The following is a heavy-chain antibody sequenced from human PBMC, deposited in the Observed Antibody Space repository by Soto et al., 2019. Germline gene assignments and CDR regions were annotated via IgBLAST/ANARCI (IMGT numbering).Heavy chain of an antibody. J-gene: IGHJ6*02. CDR2: ISGSGGTT. CDR1: GFTFENYA. V-gene: IGHV3-23*01. CDR3: AKDSWAIFGVPAGEYYAMDV. Sequence: GSLRLSCVASGFTFENYAMSWVRQAPGKGLEWVSAISGSGGTTYYSDSVKGRFTIFRDNSKNTVYLQMNDLRVEDAAEYFCAKDSWAIFGVPAGEYYAMDVWGQGTTVTVSS. D-gene: IGHD3-3*01.